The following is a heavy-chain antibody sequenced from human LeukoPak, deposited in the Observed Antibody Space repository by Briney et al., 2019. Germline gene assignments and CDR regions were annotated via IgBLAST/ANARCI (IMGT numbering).Heavy chain of an antibody. CDR3: ARDAGFVVVTAIPGY. D-gene: IGHD2-21*02. CDR2: ISYDGSNK. V-gene: IGHV3-30-3*01. J-gene: IGHJ4*02. Sequence: GGSLRLSCAASGFTFSSYAMPWVRQAPGKGLEWVAVISYDGSNKYYADSVKGRFTISRDNSKNTLYLQMNSLRAEDTAVYYCARDAGFVVVTAIPGYWGQGTLVTVSS. CDR1: GFTFSSYA.